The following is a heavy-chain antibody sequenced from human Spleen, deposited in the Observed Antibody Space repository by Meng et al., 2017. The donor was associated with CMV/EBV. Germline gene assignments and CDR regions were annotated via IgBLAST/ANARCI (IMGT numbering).Heavy chain of an antibody. CDR1: GFTVSSNY. CDR2: IYSGGST. CDR3: ARDPPIAAAGTSSGGY. J-gene: IGHJ4*02. D-gene: IGHD6-13*01. Sequence: SGFTVSSNYMSWVRQAPGKGLEWVSVIYSGGSTYYADSVKGRFTISRDNSKNTLYLQMNSLRAEDTAVYYCARDPPIAAAGTSSGGYWGQGTLVTVSS. V-gene: IGHV3-66*02.